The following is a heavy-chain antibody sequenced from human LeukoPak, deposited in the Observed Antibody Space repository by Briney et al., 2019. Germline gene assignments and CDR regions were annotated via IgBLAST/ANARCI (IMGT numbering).Heavy chain of an antibody. Sequence: SETPSLTCTVSGGSISSYYWSWIRQPPGKGLEWIGYIYYSGSTNYNPSLKSRVTISVDTSKNQFSLKLSSVTAADTAVYYCARDLGYSHGMDVWGQGTTVTVSS. V-gene: IGHV4-59*01. J-gene: IGHJ6*02. D-gene: IGHD2-15*01. CDR3: ARDLGYSHGMDV. CDR1: GGSISSYY. CDR2: IYYSGST.